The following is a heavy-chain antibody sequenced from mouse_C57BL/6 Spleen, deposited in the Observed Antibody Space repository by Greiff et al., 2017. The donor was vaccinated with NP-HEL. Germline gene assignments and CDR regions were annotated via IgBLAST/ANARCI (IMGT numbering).Heavy chain of an antibody. CDR1: GYAFSSSW. CDR3: ATRAGY. Sequence: VQLQQSGPELVKPGASVKISCKASGYAFSSSWMNWVKQRPGKGLEWIGRIYPGDGDTNYNGKFKGKAALTADKSSSTAYMQLSSLTSEDSAVYFCATRAGYWGQGTTLTVSS. V-gene: IGHV1-82*01. CDR2: IYPGDGDT. J-gene: IGHJ2*01.